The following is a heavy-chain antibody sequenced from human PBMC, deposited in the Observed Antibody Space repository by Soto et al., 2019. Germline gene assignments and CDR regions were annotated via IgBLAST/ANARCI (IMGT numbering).Heavy chain of an antibody. CDR2: ISGYNGNT. CDR3: ARGPRYCSTSTCFAAVTWFDP. Sequence: ASVKVSCKASGYIFTSYGISWVRQAPGQGREWLGWISGYNGNTNYAQKVQGRVTLTTDKSTNTAYMDLWSLTSDDTAVYYCARGPRYCSTSTCFAAVTWFDPWGQGTPGTAPQ. D-gene: IGHD2-2*01. V-gene: IGHV1-18*04. J-gene: IGHJ5*02. CDR1: GYIFTSYG.